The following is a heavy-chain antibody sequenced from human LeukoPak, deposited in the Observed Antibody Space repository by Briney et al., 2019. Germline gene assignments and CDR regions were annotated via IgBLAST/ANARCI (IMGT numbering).Heavy chain of an antibody. CDR1: GFTFSSYS. D-gene: IGHD3-10*01. Sequence: GGSLRLSCAASGFTFSSYSMNWVRQAPGKGLEWVSYISSSSSTIYYADSVKGRFTISRDNAKNSLYLQMNSLRVEDTAVYYCARDYFFGSGSYSLDYWGQGTLVTVSS. V-gene: IGHV3-48*04. CDR2: ISSSSSTI. CDR3: ARDYFFGSGSYSLDY. J-gene: IGHJ4*02.